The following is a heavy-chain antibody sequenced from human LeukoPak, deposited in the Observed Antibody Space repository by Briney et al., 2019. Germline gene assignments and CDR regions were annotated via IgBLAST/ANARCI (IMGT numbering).Heavy chain of an antibody. D-gene: IGHD3-22*01. CDR3: ARDATMTVVVAKRIFDY. J-gene: IGHJ4*02. V-gene: IGHV1-46*01. CDR1: GYTFTSYY. CDR2: INPSGGST. Sequence: ASVKVSCKASGYTFTSYYMHWVRQAPGQGLEWMGIINPSGGSTSYAQKFQGRVTMTRDTSTSTVYMELSSLRSEDTAVYYCARDATMTVVVAKRIFDYWGQGTLVTVSS.